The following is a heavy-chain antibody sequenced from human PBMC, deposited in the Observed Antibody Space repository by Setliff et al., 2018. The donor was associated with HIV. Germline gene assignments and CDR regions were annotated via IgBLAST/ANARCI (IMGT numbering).Heavy chain of an antibody. Sequence: SETLSLTCTVSGGSIGSGIYYWSWIRQPAGKGLEWIGRIYTSGSTNYNPSLKSRVTISVDTSKNQFSLKLSSVTAADTAVYYCARGEYYFDYWGQGTQVTVSS. J-gene: IGHJ4*02. CDR3: ARGEYYFDY. CDR1: GGSIGSGIYY. V-gene: IGHV4-61*02. CDR2: IYTSGST.